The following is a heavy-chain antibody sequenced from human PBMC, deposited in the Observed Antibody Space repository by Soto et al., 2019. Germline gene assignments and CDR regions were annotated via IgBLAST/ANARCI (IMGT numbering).Heavy chain of an antibody. J-gene: IGHJ5*02. D-gene: IGHD3-22*01. CDR1: GGSISSGDYY. CDR3: AREGYDSSGYYHYNWFDP. CDR2: IYYSGST. V-gene: IGHV4-30-4*01. Sequence: SETLSLTCTVSGGSISSGDYYWSWIRQPPGKGLEWIGYIYYSGSTYYNPSLKSRVTISVDTSKNQFSLKLSSVTAADTAVYYCAREGYDSSGYYHYNWFDPWGQGTLVTVSS.